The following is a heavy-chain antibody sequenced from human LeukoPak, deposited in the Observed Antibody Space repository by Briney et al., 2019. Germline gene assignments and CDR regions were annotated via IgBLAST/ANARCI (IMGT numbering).Heavy chain of an antibody. CDR3: ARDRVWDYVWGSYYYYGMDV. J-gene: IGHJ6*02. D-gene: IGHD3-16*01. CDR1: GDSVSSNSAA. CDR2: TYYRSKWYN. Sequence: SQTLSLTCAISGDSVSSNSAAWNWIRQSPSRGLEWLGRTYYRSKWYNDYAVSVKSRITINPDTSKNQFSLQLNSVTPEDTAVYYCARDRVWDYVWGSYYYYGMDVWGQGTTVTVSS. V-gene: IGHV6-1*01.